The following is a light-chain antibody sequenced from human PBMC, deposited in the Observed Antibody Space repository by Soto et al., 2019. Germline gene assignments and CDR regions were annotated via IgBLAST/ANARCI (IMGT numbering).Light chain of an antibody. CDR1: QSVSYY. CDR2: DAS. J-gene: IGKJ1*01. Sequence: EIVLTQSPGTLSLSPGERATLSCRASQSVSYYLAWYQQKPGQAPRLLIYDASSRATGVPDRFSGSGSGTDFTLTISRLEPEDFAVYYCQQSGSSPWTFGQGTKVDIK. V-gene: IGKV3-20*01. CDR3: QQSGSSPWT.